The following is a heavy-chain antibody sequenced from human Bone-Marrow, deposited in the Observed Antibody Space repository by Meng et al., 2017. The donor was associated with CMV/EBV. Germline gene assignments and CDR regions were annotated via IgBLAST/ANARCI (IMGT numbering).Heavy chain of an antibody. D-gene: IGHD2-2*01. CDR1: GGSFSGYY. Sequence: SETLSLTCAVYGGSFSGYYWSWIRQPRGKGLEWIGEIKHSGSTTYNPSLKSRVTISVDTSKNQFSLKLSSVTAADTAVYYCARGTIVLVPAAIGQSGYYYYYGMDVWGQGTTVTVSS. CDR2: IKHSGST. CDR3: ARGTIVLVPAAIGQSGYYYYYGMDV. V-gene: IGHV4-34*01. J-gene: IGHJ6*02.